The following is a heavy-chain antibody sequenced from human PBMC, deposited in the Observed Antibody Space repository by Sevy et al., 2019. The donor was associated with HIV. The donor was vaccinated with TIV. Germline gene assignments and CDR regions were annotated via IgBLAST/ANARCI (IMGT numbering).Heavy chain of an antibody. CDR1: GFTFSSYA. V-gene: IGHV3-30-3*01. Sequence: GGSLRLSCAASGFTFSSYAMHWVRQAPGKGLEWVAVISYDGSNKYYADSVKGRFTISRDNSKYTLYLQMNSLRAEDTAVYYCAREDSNYYYYYGMDVWGQGTTVTVSS. J-gene: IGHJ6*02. CDR3: AREDSNYYYYYGMDV. D-gene: IGHD4-4*01. CDR2: ISYDGSNK.